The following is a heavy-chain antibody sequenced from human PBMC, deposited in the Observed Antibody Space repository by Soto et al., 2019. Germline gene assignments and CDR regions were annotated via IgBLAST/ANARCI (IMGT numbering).Heavy chain of an antibody. CDR2: IYYSGST. Sequence: SEILSLTCTVSNAPVVSSYYWSWIRQPPGKGLEWIGYIYYSGSTNYNPSLKSRVTISVDTSKNQFSLKLSSVTAADTAVYYCARDVLDGKFDYWGQGTLVTVSS. CDR3: ARDVLDGKFDY. D-gene: IGHD3-3*02. CDR1: NAPVVSSYY. J-gene: IGHJ4*02. V-gene: IGHV4-59*02.